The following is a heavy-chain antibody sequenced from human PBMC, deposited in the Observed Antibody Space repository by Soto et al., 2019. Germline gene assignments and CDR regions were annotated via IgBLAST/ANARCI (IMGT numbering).Heavy chain of an antibody. J-gene: IGHJ4*02. CDR3: ARDPFLIAARPSPFYFDY. V-gene: IGHV1-3*01. CDR2: INAGNGNT. D-gene: IGHD6-6*01. Sequence: QVQLVQSGAEVKKPGASVKVSCKASGYTFTSYAMHWVRQAPGQRLEWMGWINAGNGNTKYSQKFQGRVTITRDTSASTAYMELSSLRSEDTAVYYCARDPFLIAARPSPFYFDYWGQGTLVTVSS. CDR1: GYTFTSYA.